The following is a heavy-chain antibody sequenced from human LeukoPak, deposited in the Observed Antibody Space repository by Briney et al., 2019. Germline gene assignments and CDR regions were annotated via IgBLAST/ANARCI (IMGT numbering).Heavy chain of an antibody. CDR3: AREGEGYCSSTSCYNFDY. D-gene: IGHD2-2*02. CDR1: GGTFSSYA. Sequence: SVKDACKSSGGTFSSYAISWVRQAPGQGLEWMGRIIPIFGIANYAQKFQGRVTITADKSTSTAYMELSSLRSEDTAVYYCAREGEGYCSSTSCYNFDYWGQGTLVTVSS. V-gene: IGHV1-69*04. J-gene: IGHJ4*02. CDR2: IIPIFGIA.